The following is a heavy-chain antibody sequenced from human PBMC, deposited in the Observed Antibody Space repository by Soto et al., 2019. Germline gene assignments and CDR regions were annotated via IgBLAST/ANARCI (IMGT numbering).Heavy chain of an antibody. D-gene: IGHD6-6*01. CDR2: INHSGST. CDR1: GGSFSGYY. J-gene: IGHJ4*02. V-gene: IGHV4-34*01. CDR3: ARGSRVIAARPFDY. Sequence: PSETLSLTCAVYGGSFSGYYWSWIRQPPGKGLEWIGEINHSGSTNYNPSLKSRVTISVDTSKNQFSLKLSSVTAADTAVYYCARGSRVIAARPFDYWGQGTLVTVSS.